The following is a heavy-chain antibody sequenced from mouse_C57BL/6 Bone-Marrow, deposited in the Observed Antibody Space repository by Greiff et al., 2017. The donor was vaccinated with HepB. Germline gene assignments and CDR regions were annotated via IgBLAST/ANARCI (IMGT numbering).Heavy chain of an antibody. D-gene: IGHD1-1*01. Sequence: EVQRVESGPELVKPGASVKIPCKASGYTFTDYNMDWVKQSHGKSLEWIGDINPNNGGTIYNQKFKGKATLTVDKSSSTAYMELRSLTSEDTAVYYCARRGQDYGFAYWGQGTLVTVSA. J-gene: IGHJ3*01. CDR2: INPNNGGT. V-gene: IGHV1-18*01. CDR1: GYTFTDYN. CDR3: ARRGQDYGFAY.